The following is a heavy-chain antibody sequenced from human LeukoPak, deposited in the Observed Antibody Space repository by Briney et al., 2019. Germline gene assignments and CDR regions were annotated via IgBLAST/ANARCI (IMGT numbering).Heavy chain of an antibody. CDR2: MYYSGST. D-gene: IGHD3-22*01. CDR1: GGSISSYY. V-gene: IGHV4-59*08. Sequence: SETLSLTCTVSGGSISSYYWSWIRQPPGKGLEWIGYMYYSGSTNYNPSLKSRVTISVDTSKNQFSLKLSSVTAADTAVYYCERHIYYDSSSYYGHRYVFDIWGQGTMVTVSS. J-gene: IGHJ3*02. CDR3: ERHIYYDSSSYYGHRYVFDI.